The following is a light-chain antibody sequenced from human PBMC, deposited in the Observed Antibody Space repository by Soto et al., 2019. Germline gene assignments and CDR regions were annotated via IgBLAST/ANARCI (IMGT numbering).Light chain of an antibody. CDR2: GAS. Sequence: AIQMTQSPSSLSASVGDRVTITCRASQDIRSDLGCYQHKPGKAPKLLIYGASNLQSGVPSRFSGSGSGTDFTLTISSLQPEDFATYYCLQDYNYPLIFGQGTKVEIK. J-gene: IGKJ1*01. CDR3: LQDYNYPLI. CDR1: QDIRSD. V-gene: IGKV1-6*01.